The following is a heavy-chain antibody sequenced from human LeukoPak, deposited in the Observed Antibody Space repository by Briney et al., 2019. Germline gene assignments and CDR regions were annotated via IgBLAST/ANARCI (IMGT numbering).Heavy chain of an antibody. CDR3: AKKYGVTVYGSGLNYFDY. CDR2: IRSAVETT. V-gene: IGHV3-23*01. Sequence: GGSLRLSCAASGFTMSHYGVSWVRQAPGKGLEWISGIRSAVETTHYADSVKGRFIISRDNSKNTLYLQMNSLRAEDTAIYYCAKKYGVTVYGSGLNYFDYWGQGTLVTVSS. CDR1: GFTMSHYG. J-gene: IGHJ4*02. D-gene: IGHD6-19*01.